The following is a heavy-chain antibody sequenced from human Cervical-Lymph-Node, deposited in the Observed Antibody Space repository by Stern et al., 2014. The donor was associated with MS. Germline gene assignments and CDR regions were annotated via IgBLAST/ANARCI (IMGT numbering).Heavy chain of an antibody. V-gene: IGHV1-3*04. CDR3: ARRSDYDY. CDR2: IDTRNGDT. J-gene: IGHJ4*02. Sequence: VQLVESGAEVKKPGASVKVSCKASGYTFTNYAIHWVRQAPGQGLEWMAWIDTRNGDTKNSQKVQGRVTITRDTSASTAYMELSSLRSEDTAVYYCARRSDYDYWGQGTLVTVSS. CDR1: GYTFTNYA.